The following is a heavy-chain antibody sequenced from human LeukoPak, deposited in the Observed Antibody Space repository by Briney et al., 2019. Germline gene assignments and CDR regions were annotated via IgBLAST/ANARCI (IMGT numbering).Heavy chain of an antibody. CDR1: GYRFTNYW. Sequence: HGESLKISCRASGYRFTNYWIGWVRQMPGKGLEWMGIIYPDDSDTRYSPSFQGQVTISADKSISTAYLQWSSPKASDTAMYYCARQPTITNGDYWGQGTLVTVSS. J-gene: IGHJ4*02. CDR3: ARQPTITNGDY. V-gene: IGHV5-51*01. D-gene: IGHD5-12*01. CDR2: IYPDDSDT.